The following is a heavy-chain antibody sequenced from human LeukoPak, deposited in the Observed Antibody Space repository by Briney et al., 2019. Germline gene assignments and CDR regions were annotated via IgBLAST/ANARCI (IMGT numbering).Heavy chain of an antibody. Sequence: PGGSLRLSCAASGFTFSSYGMHWVRQAPGKGLEWVAVIWYDGSNKYYADSVKGRFTISRDNSKSTLYLQMNSLRAEDTAVYYCAKQAAGYCSSTSCQIDYWGQGTLVTVSS. D-gene: IGHD2-2*01. CDR2: IWYDGSNK. CDR3: AKQAAGYCSSTSCQIDY. CDR1: GFTFSSYG. J-gene: IGHJ4*02. V-gene: IGHV3-33*06.